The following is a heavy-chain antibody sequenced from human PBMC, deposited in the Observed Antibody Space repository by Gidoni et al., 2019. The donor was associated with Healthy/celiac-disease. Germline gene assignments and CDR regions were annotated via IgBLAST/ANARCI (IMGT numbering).Heavy chain of an antibody. CDR2: IYYSGST. CDR1: GGSISSGGYY. J-gene: IGHJ4*02. D-gene: IGHD4-17*01. V-gene: IGHV4-31*03. CDR3: ARGTSYGDPQTRAFDY. Sequence: QVQLQESGPGLVKPSQTLSLTCTVSGGSISSGGYYWSWIRPHPGKGLEWIGYIYYSGSTYYNPSLKSRVTISVDTSKNQFSLKLSSVTAADTAVYYCARGTSYGDPQTRAFDYWGQGTLVTVSS.